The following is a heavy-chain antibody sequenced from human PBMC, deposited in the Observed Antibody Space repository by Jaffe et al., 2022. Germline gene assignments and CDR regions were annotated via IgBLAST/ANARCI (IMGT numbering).Heavy chain of an antibody. CDR1: GFTFSSYS. V-gene: IGHV3-48*01. D-gene: IGHD3-16*02. Sequence: EVQLVESGGGLVQPGGSLRLSCAASGFTFSSYSMNWVRQAPGKGLEWVSYISSSSSTIYYADSVKGRFTISRDNAKNSLYLQMNSLRAEDTAVYYCARDHSDDPMITFGGVISHWGQGTLVTVSS. J-gene: IGHJ4*02. CDR3: ARDHSDDPMITFGGVISH. CDR2: ISSSSSTI.